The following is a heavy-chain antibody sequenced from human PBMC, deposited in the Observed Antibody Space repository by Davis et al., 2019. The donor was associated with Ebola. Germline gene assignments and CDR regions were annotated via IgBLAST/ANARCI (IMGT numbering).Heavy chain of an antibody. CDR2: IYYSGST. CDR1: GGSISSGGYY. J-gene: IGHJ6*03. CDR3: ARQHYYYYYMDV. Sequence: SETLSLTCTVSGGSISSGGYYWSWIRQHPGKGLEWIGYIYYSGSTYYNPSLKSRVTISVDTSKIQFSLKLSSVTAADTAVYYCARQHYYYYYMDVWGKGTTVTVSS. V-gene: IGHV4-31*03.